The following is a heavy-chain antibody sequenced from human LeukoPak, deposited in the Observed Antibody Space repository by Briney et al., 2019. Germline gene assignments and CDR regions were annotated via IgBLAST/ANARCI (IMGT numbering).Heavy chain of an antibody. V-gene: IGHV2-5*02. CDR3: AHMWPSMVRGIIIHNDAFDI. J-gene: IGHJ3*02. CDR1: GFSLSSSGVG. D-gene: IGHD3-10*01. Sequence: SGPTLVKPTQTLTLTCTFSGFSLSSSGVGVGWIRQPPGKALEWLALIYWDDDERYSPSLKSRLTITKDTSKNQVVLTMTNMDPVDTATYYCAHMWPSMVRGIIIHNDAFDIWGQGTMVTVSS. CDR2: IYWDDDE.